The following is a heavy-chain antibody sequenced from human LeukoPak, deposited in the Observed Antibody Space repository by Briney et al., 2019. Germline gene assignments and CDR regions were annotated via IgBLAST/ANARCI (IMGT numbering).Heavy chain of an antibody. Sequence: GGSLRLSCAASGFTFISYLMHWVRQAPGKRLVWVSRINSDGSTTSYAASVKGRFTISRDTAKNTLYLQMNSLRAEDTAVYYCARGHHYYDSSAYYYWGQGTLVTVSS. D-gene: IGHD3-22*01. J-gene: IGHJ4*02. CDR2: INSDGSTT. CDR1: GFTFISYL. V-gene: IGHV3-74*01. CDR3: ARGHHYYDSSAYYY.